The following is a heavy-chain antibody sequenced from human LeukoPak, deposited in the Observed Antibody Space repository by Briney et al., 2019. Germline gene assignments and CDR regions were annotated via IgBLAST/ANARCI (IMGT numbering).Heavy chain of an antibody. D-gene: IGHD3-10*01. CDR1: GDSISSTNYY. CDR2: IYYSGST. Sequence: SETLSLTCTVSGDSISSTNYYWGWIRQPPGKGLEWIGSIYYSGSTYYNPSLESRVTISVDTSKNQFSLKLSSVTAADTAVYYCARGRGYYGSGSYYNGGDYWGQGTLVTVSS. V-gene: IGHV4-39*01. CDR3: ARGRGYYGSGSYYNGGDY. J-gene: IGHJ4*02.